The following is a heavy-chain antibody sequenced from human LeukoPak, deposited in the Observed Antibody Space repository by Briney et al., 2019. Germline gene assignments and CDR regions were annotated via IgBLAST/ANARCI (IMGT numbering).Heavy chain of an antibody. D-gene: IGHD3-16*01. CDR1: GSSISSYY. Sequence: PLETLSLTCTVSGSSISSYYWSWIRQPPGKGLGWSGYIDYSGSTNYNPSLKSRVTISVYTSKRQFSLKLSSVTAADTAVYYCARDGDVGMYDYVWGSYIIGYWGQGTLVTVSS. CDR3: ARDGDVGMYDYVWGSYIIGY. V-gene: IGHV4-59*12. CDR2: IDYSGST. J-gene: IGHJ4*02.